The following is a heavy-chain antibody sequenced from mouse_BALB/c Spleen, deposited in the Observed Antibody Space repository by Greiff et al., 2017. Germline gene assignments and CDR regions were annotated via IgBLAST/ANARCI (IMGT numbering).Heavy chain of an antibody. V-gene: IGHV3-2*02. CDR1: GYSITSDYA. CDR2: ISYSGST. D-gene: IGHD1-1*01. J-gene: IGHJ4*01. CDR3: ARRDYGSSYGYYYAMDY. Sequence: EVQLQESGPGLVKPSQSLSLTCTVTGYSITSDYAWNWIRQFPGNKLEWMGYISYSGSTSYNPSLKSRISITRDTSKNQFFLQLNSVTTEDTATYYCARRDYGSSYGYYYAMDYWGQGTSVTVSS.